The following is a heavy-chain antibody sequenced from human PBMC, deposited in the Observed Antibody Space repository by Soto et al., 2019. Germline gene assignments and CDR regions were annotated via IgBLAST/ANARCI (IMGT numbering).Heavy chain of an antibody. V-gene: IGHV4-31*03. CDR1: GGSISSGGYY. J-gene: IGHJ4*02. CDR3: ARSPEATVTAFDY. D-gene: IGHD4-17*01. CDR2: IYYSGST. Sequence: QVQLQESGPGLVKPSQTLSLTCTVSGGSISSGGYYWSWIRQHPGKGLEWIGYIYYSGSTYYNPSFRSRVTXSXDXXKNQFSLKLSSVTAADTAVYYCARSPEATVTAFDYWGQGTLVTVSS.